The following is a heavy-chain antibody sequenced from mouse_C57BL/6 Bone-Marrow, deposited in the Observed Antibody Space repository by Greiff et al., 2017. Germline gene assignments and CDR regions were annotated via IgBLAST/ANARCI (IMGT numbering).Heavy chain of an antibody. V-gene: IGHV1-66*01. Sequence: QVQLQQSGPELVKPGASVKISCKASGYSFTSYYIHWVKQRPGQGLEWIGWIYPGSGNTKYNEKFKGKATLTADTSSITAYMQLSSLTSGDPAVYDCARNYYGSSPYYFDYWGQGTTLTVSS. D-gene: IGHD1-1*01. CDR2: IYPGSGNT. J-gene: IGHJ2*01. CDR3: ARNYYGSSPYYFDY. CDR1: GYSFTSYY.